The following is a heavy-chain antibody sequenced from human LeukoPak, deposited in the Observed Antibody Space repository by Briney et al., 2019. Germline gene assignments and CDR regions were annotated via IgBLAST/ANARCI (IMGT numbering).Heavy chain of an antibody. Sequence: EASETLSLTCAVYGGSFSGYYWSWIRQPPGKGLEWIGEINHSGSTNYNPSLKSRVTISVDTSKNQFSLKLSSVTAADTAVYYCARGVVVVAATAFGFDPWGQGTLVTVSS. J-gene: IGHJ5*02. V-gene: IGHV4-34*01. D-gene: IGHD2-15*01. CDR2: INHSGST. CDR3: ARGVVVVAATAFGFDP. CDR1: GGSFSGYY.